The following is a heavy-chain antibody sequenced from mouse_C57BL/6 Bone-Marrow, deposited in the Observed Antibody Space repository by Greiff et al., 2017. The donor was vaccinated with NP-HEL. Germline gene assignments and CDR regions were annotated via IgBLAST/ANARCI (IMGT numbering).Heavy chain of an antibody. CDR1: GYTFTNYW. V-gene: IGHV1-63*01. CDR3: ARRWLLRDFDV. Sequence: QVQLQQSGAELVRPGTSVKMSCKASGYTFTNYWIGWAKQRPGHGLEWIGDIYPGGGYTNYNEKFKGKATLTADKSSSTAYMQFSSLTSEDSAIYYCARRWLLRDFDVWGTGTTVTVSS. CDR2: IYPGGGYT. D-gene: IGHD2-3*01. J-gene: IGHJ1*03.